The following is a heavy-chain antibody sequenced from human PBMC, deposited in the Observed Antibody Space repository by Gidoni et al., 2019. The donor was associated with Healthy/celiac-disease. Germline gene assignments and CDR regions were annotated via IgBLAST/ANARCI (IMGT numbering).Heavy chain of an antibody. CDR3: AKKWGMCGGSCYETLEYYFDY. D-gene: IGHD2-15*01. V-gene: IGHV3-23*01. CDR2: ISGSGGST. J-gene: IGHJ4*02. Sequence: EVQLLESGGGLVQPGGSLRLSCAASGFTFSSHAMRGVRQAPGKGLEWVPAISGSGGSTYYADSVKGRFTISRDNSKNTLYLQMNSLRAEDTAVYYCAKKWGMCGGSCYETLEYYFDYWGQGTLVTVSS. CDR1: GFTFSSHA.